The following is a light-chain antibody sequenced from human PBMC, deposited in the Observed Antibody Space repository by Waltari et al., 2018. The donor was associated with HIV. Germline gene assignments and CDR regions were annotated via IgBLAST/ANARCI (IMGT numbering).Light chain of an antibody. J-gene: IGLJ2*01. CDR2: QDS. Sequence: SYELTQPSSVSVSPGQTARITCSGDVLARKYARWFRQKPGQAPMVVIYQDSERPSGIPERFSGSSSGTTGTLTISGAQVGDEADYYCSSATDNTLLFGGGTKLTVL. CDR3: SSATDNTLL. V-gene: IGLV3-27*01. CDR1: VLARKY.